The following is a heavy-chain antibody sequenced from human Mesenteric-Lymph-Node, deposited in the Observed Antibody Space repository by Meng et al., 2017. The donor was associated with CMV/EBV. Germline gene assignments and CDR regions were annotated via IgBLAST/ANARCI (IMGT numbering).Heavy chain of an antibody. CDR1: GGTVSRSA. CDR3: AREDRGGNPL. D-gene: IGHD4-23*01. CDR2: LLPIFGTA. J-gene: IGHJ2*01. Sequence: VSGKSSGGTVSRSAISWVRQAPGQGLEWMGGLLPIFGTANYAQKFQGRVTITTDESTSTAYMELSSLRSEDTAVYYCAREDRGGNPLWGRGTLVTVSS. V-gene: IGHV1-69*05.